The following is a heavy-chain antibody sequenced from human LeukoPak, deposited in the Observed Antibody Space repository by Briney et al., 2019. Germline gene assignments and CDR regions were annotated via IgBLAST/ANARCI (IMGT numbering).Heavy chain of an antibody. CDR2: ISYDGSNK. CDR1: GFTFSSYA. CDR3: AGRHCSGGGCYFAGADPFDY. J-gene: IGHJ4*02. D-gene: IGHD2-15*01. Sequence: GGSLRLSCAASGFTFSSYAMHWVRQAPGKGLEWVAVISYDGSNKYYAGSVKGRFTISRDNSKNTLYLQMNSLRAEDTAVYFCAGRHCSGGGCYFAGADPFDYWGQGTLVTVSS. V-gene: IGHV3-30*14.